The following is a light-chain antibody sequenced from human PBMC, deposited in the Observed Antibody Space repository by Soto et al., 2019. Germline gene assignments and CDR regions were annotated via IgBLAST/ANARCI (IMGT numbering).Light chain of an antibody. CDR1: QSISSY. J-gene: IGKJ4*01. V-gene: IGKV1-39*01. CDR3: QQSYSTPLLT. CDR2: AAS. Sequence: DIQMTQSPSSLSASVGDRVTITCRASQSISSYLNWYQQKPGKAPKLLIYAASSLQSGVPSRFSGSGSGTDFTLTISSLQPEDFANYYCQQSYSTPLLTLGGGTKVDIK.